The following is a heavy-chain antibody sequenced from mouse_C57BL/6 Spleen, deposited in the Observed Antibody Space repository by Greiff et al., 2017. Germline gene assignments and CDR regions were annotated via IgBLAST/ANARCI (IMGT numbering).Heavy chain of an antibody. Sequence: VQLKQSGPGLVKPSQSLSLTCSVTGYSITSGYYWNWIRQFPGNKLEWMGYISYDGSNNYNPSLKNRISITRDTSKNQFFLKLNSVTTEDTATYYCARDGVYDGYHWYFDVWGTGTTVTVSS. J-gene: IGHJ1*03. D-gene: IGHD2-3*01. CDR2: ISYDGSN. CDR1: GYSITSGYY. V-gene: IGHV3-6*01. CDR3: ARDGVYDGYHWYFDV.